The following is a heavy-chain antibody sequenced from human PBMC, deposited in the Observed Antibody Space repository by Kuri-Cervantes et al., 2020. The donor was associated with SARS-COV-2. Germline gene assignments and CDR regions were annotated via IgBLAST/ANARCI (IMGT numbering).Heavy chain of an antibody. CDR3: ATGSYYVAYDY. J-gene: IGHJ4*02. D-gene: IGHD1-26*01. V-gene: IGHV4-59*01. Sequence: ESLKISCAVYGGSFSGYYWSWIRQPPGKGLEWIGHLYYSGSTNYNPSLKSRVTISLDTSKNQFSLKLSSVTAADTAVYYCATGSYYVAYDYWGQGTLVTVSS. CDR1: GGSFSGYY. CDR2: LYYSGST.